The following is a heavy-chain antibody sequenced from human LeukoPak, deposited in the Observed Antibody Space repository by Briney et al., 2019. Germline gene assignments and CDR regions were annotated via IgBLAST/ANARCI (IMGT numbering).Heavy chain of an antibody. J-gene: IGHJ4*02. CDR2: IYYIGST. CDR3: ARYYDSTGSFDY. Sequence: SETLSLTCAVYGGSLSSYYWTWIRQPPGKGLEWIGYIYYIGSTNYNPSLRSRLTMSVDTSKNQFSLRLSSVIAADTAVYYCARYYDSTGSFDYWGQGTLVTVSS. CDR1: GGSLSSYY. V-gene: IGHV4-59*01. D-gene: IGHD3-22*01.